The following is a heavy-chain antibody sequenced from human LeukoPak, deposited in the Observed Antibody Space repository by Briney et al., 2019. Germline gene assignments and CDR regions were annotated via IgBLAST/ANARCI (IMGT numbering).Heavy chain of an antibody. J-gene: IGHJ6*03. CDR3: ARRKDVVVVPGTMGYYLDV. Sequence: SETPSLTCTVSGGSISSGSYYWSWIRQPAGTGLEWIGRIYTSGSTNYNPSLKSRVTISVDTSKNQFSLKLSSVTAADTAVYYCARRKDVVVVPGTMGYYLDVWGKGTTVTVSS. V-gene: IGHV4-61*02. CDR2: IYTSGST. CDR1: GGSISSGSYY. D-gene: IGHD2-2*01.